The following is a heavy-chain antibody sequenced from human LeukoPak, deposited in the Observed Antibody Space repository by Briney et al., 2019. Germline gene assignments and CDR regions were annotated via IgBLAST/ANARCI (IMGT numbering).Heavy chain of an antibody. J-gene: IGHJ5*02. CDR2: IRYDGDNK. V-gene: IGHV3-30*02. D-gene: IGHD3-22*01. CDR1: GFTFSIYG. Sequence: TGGSLSLSCAASGFTFSIYGMHWVRQAPGKGLEWVAFIRYDGDNKYYADSRKGRFTISRDNSKNTLHLQMNSLRAEDTAVEDCKKEPRGVVVITPDWFDPWGQGTLVTVSS. CDR3: KKEPRGVVVITPDWFDP.